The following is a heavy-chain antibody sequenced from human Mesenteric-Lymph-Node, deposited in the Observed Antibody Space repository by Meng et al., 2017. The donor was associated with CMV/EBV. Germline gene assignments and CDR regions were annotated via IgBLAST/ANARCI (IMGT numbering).Heavy chain of an antibody. CDR3: ARTPLALMVYGIGERYHFGMDV. D-gene: IGHD2-8*01. V-gene: IGHV1-2*02. CDR2: INPTNGDT. Sequence: ASVKVSCKASGYTFTDYFIHWVRQAPGQGLEWMGWINPTNGDTKYAQKFQGRVTVTRDTSISAVYMELSSLTSDDAAAYYCARTPLALMVYGIGERYHFGMDVWGQGTTVTVSS. CDR1: GYTFTDYF. J-gene: IGHJ6*02.